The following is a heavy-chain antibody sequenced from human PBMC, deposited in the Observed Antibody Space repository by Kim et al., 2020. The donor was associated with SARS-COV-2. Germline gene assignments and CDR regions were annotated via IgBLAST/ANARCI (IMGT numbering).Heavy chain of an antibody. CDR3: ASCTRWQQLVPGSGWFDP. CDR2: INHSGST. CDR1: GGSFSGYY. Sequence: SETLSLTCAVYGGSFSGYYWSWIRQPPGKGLEWIGEINHSGSTNYNPSLKSRVTISVDTSKNQFSLKLSSVTAADTAVYYCASCTRWQQLVPGSGWFDPWGQGTLVTVSS. J-gene: IGHJ5*02. V-gene: IGHV4-34*01. D-gene: IGHD6-13*01.